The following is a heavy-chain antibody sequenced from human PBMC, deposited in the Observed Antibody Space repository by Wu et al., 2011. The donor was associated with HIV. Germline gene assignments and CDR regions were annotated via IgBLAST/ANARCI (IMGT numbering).Heavy chain of an antibody. D-gene: IGHD3-10*01. CDR3: ARAFYGAGSYSPNWFDP. V-gene: IGHV1-18*01. CDR1: GYTFTNDG. CDR2: ISAYNGNT. J-gene: IGHJ5*02. Sequence: QLVQSGAEVQKPGASVKVSCKASGYTFTNDGISWVRQAPGQGLEWMGWISAYNGNTNYAQNLQGRVTMTTDTSTSTAYMELRSLRSDDTAVYYCARAFYGAGSYSPNWFDPWGQGTLVTVSS.